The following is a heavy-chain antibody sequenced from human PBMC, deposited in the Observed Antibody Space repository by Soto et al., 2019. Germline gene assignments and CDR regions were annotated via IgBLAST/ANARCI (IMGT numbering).Heavy chain of an antibody. Sequence: GGALRLSCPASVFTFSEYSMHWVRQAPGKGLQYVSTISSDGDITYYADSVKGRFTISRDNPKNTLYLQMNSLRPEDTAVYYCVKVSTFYDILTGYYSTNFFDPWGQGTLVTVS. D-gene: IGHD3-9*01. CDR3: VKVSTFYDILTGYYSTNFFDP. CDR1: VFTFSEYS. CDR2: ISSDGDIT. V-gene: IGHV3-64D*06. J-gene: IGHJ5*02.